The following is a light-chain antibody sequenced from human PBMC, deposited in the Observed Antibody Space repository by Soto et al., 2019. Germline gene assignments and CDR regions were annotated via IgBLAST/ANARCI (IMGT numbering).Light chain of an antibody. CDR2: HAS. V-gene: IGKV1-33*01. J-gene: IGKJ5*01. Sequence: DIQMTQSPSSLSASIGDRVTITCQASQNITNKLSWYQQKPGKAPNLLIYHASKLAKGVTSRLSGSGSGTDFSFIITSLQREDLATYYCQQYYGLPPLTFGQGTRLEIK. CDR3: QQYYGLPPLT. CDR1: QNITNK.